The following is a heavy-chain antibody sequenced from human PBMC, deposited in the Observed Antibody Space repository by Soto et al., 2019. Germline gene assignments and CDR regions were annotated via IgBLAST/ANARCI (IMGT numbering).Heavy chain of an antibody. CDR3: ARDGYMSPGYSGYSFLPENYYYYMDV. D-gene: IGHD5-12*01. V-gene: IGHV3-21*01. Sequence: GGSLRLSCAASGFTFSSYSMNWVRQAPGKGLEWVSSISSSSSYIYYADSVKGRFTISRDNAKNSLYLQMNSLRAEDTAVYYCARDGYMSPGYSGYSFLPENYYYYMDVWGKGTTVTVSS. CDR2: ISSSSSYI. J-gene: IGHJ6*03. CDR1: GFTFSSYS.